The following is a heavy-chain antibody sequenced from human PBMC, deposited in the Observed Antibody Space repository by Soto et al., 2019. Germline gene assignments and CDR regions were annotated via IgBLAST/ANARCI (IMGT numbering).Heavy chain of an antibody. Sequence: EVQLVESGGGLVQPGGSLKLSCAASGFSFSDSAIHWVRQASGKGLEWVGRTRSKAQSYATAFAASVKGRFTIYRDDSKNTVYLQMNSLKTEDTAVYYCTRHTVDYWGQGTLVTVSS. CDR1: GFSFSDSA. CDR2: TRSKAQSYAT. V-gene: IGHV3-73*02. CDR3: TRHTVDY. J-gene: IGHJ4*02. D-gene: IGHD4-4*01.